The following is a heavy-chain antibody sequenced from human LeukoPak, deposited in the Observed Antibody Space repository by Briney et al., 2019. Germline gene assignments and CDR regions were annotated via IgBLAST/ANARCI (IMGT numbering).Heavy chain of an antibody. CDR3: TRAEYDTSWFAS. V-gene: IGHV4-59*01. CDR1: GGSFTTYY. CDR2: IYYSGST. D-gene: IGHD2/OR15-2a*01. J-gene: IGHJ5*01. Sequence: SETLSLTCTVSGGSFTTYYWNWIRQPPGKRLEWIGYIYYSGSTKYNPSLKSRVTMSVDTSKRRFSLRLYSVTAADTAIYYCTRAEYDTSWFASWGQGTLVTVSS.